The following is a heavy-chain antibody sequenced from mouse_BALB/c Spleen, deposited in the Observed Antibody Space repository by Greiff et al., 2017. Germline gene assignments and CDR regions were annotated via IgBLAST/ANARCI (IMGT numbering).Heavy chain of an antibody. Sequence: VKLVESGPGLVAPSQSLSITCTVSGFSLTSYDISWIRQPPGKGLEWLGVIWTGGGTNYNSAFMSRLSISKDNSKSQVFLKMNSLQTDDTAIYYCVRDKDGDYYAMDYWGQGTSVTVSS. CDR2: IWTGGGT. V-gene: IGHV2-9-2*01. CDR3: VRDKDGDYYAMDY. CDR1: GFSLTSYD. J-gene: IGHJ4*01.